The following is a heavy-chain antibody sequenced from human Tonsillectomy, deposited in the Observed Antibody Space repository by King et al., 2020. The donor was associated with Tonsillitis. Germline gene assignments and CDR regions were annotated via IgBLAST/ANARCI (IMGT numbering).Heavy chain of an antibody. CDR1: GFTFSSYA. V-gene: IGHV3-30-3*01. D-gene: IGHD3-3*01. CDR3: ARDKGVASSGYYYYGMDV. J-gene: IGHJ6*04. Sequence: QLVQSGGGVVQPGRSLRLSCAASGFTFSSYAMHWVRQAPGKGLEWVAVISYDGSNKYYADSVKGRFTISRDNSKNTLYLQMNSLRAEDTAVYYCARDKGVASSGYYYYGMDVWGEGTTVTVSS. CDR2: ISYDGSNK.